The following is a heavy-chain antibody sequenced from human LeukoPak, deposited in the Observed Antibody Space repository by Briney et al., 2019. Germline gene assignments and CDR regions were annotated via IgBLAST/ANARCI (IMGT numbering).Heavy chain of an antibody. CDR2: KHYSGTT. CDR3: ARADGSYGYSYNY. D-gene: IGHD5-18*01. V-gene: IGHV4-31*03. J-gene: IGHJ4*02. CDR1: GGSISNGLYY. Sequence: SETLSLTCTVSGGSISNGLYYWTWIRQHPGEGLEWIGYKHYSGTTYYNPSLKSRVTISVDTSKNQFSLKLSSVTAADTAVYYCARADGSYGYSYNYWGQGTLVTVSS.